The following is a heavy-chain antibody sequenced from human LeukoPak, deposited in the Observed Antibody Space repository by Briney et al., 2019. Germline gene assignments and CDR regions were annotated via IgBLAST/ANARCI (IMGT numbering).Heavy chain of an antibody. CDR2: INPNSGGT. CDR3: ARGVTYMLPYYYYGMDV. J-gene: IGHJ6*02. V-gene: IGHV1-2*02. CDR1: GYTCTGYY. Sequence: ASVKVSCKASGYTCTGYYMHWVRQAPGQGLEWMGWINPNSGGTNYAQKFQGRVTMTRDTSISTAYMELSRLRSDDTAVYYCARGVTYMLPYYYYGMDVWGQGTTVTVSS. D-gene: IGHD2-15*01.